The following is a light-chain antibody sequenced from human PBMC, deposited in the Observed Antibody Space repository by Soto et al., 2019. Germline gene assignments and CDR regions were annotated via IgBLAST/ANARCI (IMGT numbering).Light chain of an antibody. J-gene: IGKJ5*01. V-gene: IGKV1-39*01. CDR1: QSISNY. CDR3: QQSYDTPRLT. Sequence: DIQMTQSPSSLSASVGDRVTITCRASQSISNYLNWYQQRPGRAPKVLLFAASSLQSGVPSRFSGSTPETDSTLTISSLQPEDFATYYWQQSYDTPRLTFGQVTRVEIK. CDR2: AAS.